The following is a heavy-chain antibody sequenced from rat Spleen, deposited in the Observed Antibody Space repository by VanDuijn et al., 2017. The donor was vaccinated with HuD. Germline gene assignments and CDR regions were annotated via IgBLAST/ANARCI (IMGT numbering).Heavy chain of an antibody. V-gene: IGHV5S13*01. CDR1: GFTFSGSG. Sequence: EVQLVESGGGLVQPGRSLKLSCAASGFTFSGSGMAWVRQSPTKVLEWVASISTGGGNTYYRDSVKGRFTISRDYAKNTLFLQMDSLRSEDTATYYCAKEGDGGYSSYPNWFAYWGQGTLVTVSS. D-gene: IGHD1-8*01. J-gene: IGHJ3*01. CDR2: ISTGGGNT. CDR3: AKEGDGGYSSYPNWFAY.